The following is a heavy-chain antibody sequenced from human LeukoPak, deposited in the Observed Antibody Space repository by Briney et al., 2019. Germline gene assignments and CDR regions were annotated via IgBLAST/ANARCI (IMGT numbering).Heavy chain of an antibody. CDR3: ARGPRLWFGENYYYYGMDV. V-gene: IGHV4-61*02. D-gene: IGHD3-10*01. CDR2: IYTSGST. CDR1: GGSISSGSYY. J-gene: IGHJ6*02. Sequence: PSETLSLTCTVSGGSISSGSYYWSWIRQPAGKGLEWIGRIYTSGSTNYNPSLKSRVTISVDTSKNQFSLKLSSVTAADTAVYYCARGPRLWFGENYYYYGMDVWGQGTTVTVSS.